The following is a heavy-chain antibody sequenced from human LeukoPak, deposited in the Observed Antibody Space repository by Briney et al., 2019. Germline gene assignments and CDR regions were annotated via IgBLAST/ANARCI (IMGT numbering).Heavy chain of an antibody. J-gene: IGHJ5*02. CDR3: ARSQITMVRGVIINWFDP. D-gene: IGHD3-10*01. Sequence: SVKVSCKASGGTFSSYAISWVRQAPGQGLEWMGGIIPIFGTANYAQKFQGRVTITADESTSTAYMELSSLRSKDTAVYYCARSQITMVRGVIINWFDPWGQGTLVTVSS. V-gene: IGHV1-69*13. CDR1: GGTFSSYA. CDR2: IIPIFGTA.